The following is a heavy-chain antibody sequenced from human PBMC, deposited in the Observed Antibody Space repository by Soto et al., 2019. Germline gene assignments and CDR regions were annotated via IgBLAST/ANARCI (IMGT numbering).Heavy chain of an antibody. D-gene: IGHD5-18*01. CDR2: ITPIYPTT. CDR3: ARIPRYSFPTSDDLDS. CDR1: GGTFYTYT. J-gene: IGHJ4*02. Sequence: ASVKVSCKASGGTFYTYTFSWVRQAPGQGLEWMGSITPIYPTTNYAEKFQGRLTVTADGSTNTAYMELNSLTSEDTAVYYCARIPRYSFPTSDDLDSWGQGTLVTVPS. V-gene: IGHV1-69*13.